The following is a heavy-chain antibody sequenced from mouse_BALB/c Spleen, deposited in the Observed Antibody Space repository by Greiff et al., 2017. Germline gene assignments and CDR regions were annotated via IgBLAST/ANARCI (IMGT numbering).Heavy chain of an antibody. CDR2: ISSGSSTI. CDR3: ARRGPRDYAMDY. Sequence: EVQGVESGGGLVQPGGSRKLSCAASGFTFSSYGMHWVRQAPEKGLEWVAYISSGSSTIYYADTVKGRFTISRDNPKNTLFLQMTSLRSEDTAMYYCARRGPRDYAMDYWGQGTSVTVSS. J-gene: IGHJ4*01. V-gene: IGHV5-17*02. CDR1: GFTFSSYG.